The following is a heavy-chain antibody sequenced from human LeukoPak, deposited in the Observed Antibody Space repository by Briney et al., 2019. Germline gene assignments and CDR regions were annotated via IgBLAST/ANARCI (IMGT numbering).Heavy chain of an antibody. V-gene: IGHV3-23*01. Sequence: GGSLRLSCAASGFTFSSYAMSWVRQAPGKGLEWVSAISGSGGSTYYADSVKGRFTISRDNSKNTLYLQMNSLRAEDTAVYYCAKGKGPRTTSWHFNLWGRGTLVTVSS. D-gene: IGHD2-2*01. CDR3: AKGKGPRTTSWHFNL. CDR2: ISGSGGST. J-gene: IGHJ2*01. CDR1: GFTFSSYA.